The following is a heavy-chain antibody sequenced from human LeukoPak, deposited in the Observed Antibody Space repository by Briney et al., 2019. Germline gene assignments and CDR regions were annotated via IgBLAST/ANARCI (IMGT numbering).Heavy chain of an antibody. D-gene: IGHD2-2*02. CDR1: GGSFSGYY. Sequence: SETLSLTCGVYGGSFSGYYWSWIRQPPGKGLEWIGEINHSGSTNYPPSLKSIVTKSVDTSKNLSSQKLTSVTAADTALYYCARAVVVPAAIPQGHYYYYGMDVWGQGTTVTVSS. CDR3: ARAVVVPAAIPQGHYYYYGMDV. J-gene: IGHJ6*02. CDR2: INHSGST. V-gene: IGHV4-34*01.